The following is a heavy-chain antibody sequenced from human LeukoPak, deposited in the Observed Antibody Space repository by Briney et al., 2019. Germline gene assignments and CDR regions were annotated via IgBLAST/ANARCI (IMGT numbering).Heavy chain of an antibody. CDR2: IHHSGST. Sequence: SETLSLTCTVSGGSIRNYYWSWFRQPPGKGLEWMGYIHHSGSTNYNPSLKSRLAMSVDESKNQFSLKLSSLTAADTAVYYCARGLAGYSGGDDAFDIWGQGTMVTVSS. CDR3: ARGLAGYSGGDDAFDI. D-gene: IGHD6-19*01. V-gene: IGHV4-59*01. CDR1: GGSIRNYY. J-gene: IGHJ3*02.